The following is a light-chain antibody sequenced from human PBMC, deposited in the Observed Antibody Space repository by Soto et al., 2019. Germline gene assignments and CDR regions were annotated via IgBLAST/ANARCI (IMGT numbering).Light chain of an antibody. CDR1: NIGGKN. CDR3: QVWDNSLVL. Sequence: SYELTQPPSVSVAPGQTATITCGGQNIGGKNVHWYQQRPGQAPVLVVYDDNDRPSGIPERLSGSNSGNTATLTISRVEAGDEADYFCQVWDNSLVLFGGGTQLTVL. J-gene: IGLJ2*01. CDR2: DDN. V-gene: IGLV3-21*02.